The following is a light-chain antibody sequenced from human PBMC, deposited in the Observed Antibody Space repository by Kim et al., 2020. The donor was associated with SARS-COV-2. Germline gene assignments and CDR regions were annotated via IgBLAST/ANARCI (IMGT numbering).Light chain of an antibody. V-gene: IGKV1-27*01. CDR1: QGISKY. J-gene: IGKJ1*01. CDR3: LKYDSVPRT. CDR2: AAS. Sequence: DIQMTQSPSSLSASVGDRVTITCRASQGISKYLSWYQQKPGKAPNLLIYAASTLQSGVPSRFSGSGSGTDFTLTISSLQPEDVATYSCLKYDSVPRTFGQRTKVDI.